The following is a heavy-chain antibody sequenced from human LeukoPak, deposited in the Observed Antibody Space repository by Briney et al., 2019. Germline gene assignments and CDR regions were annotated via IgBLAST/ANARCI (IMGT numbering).Heavy chain of an antibody. CDR1: GGSISSGGYS. Sequence: PSQTLSLTCAVSGGSISSGGYSWSWIRQPPGKGLEWIGYIYHSGSTYYNPSLKSRVTISVDRSKNQFSLKLSPVTAADTAVYYCARGGKLDYGMDVWGQGTTVTVSS. V-gene: IGHV4-30-2*01. D-gene: IGHD6-6*01. CDR3: ARGGKLDYGMDV. J-gene: IGHJ6*02. CDR2: IYHSGST.